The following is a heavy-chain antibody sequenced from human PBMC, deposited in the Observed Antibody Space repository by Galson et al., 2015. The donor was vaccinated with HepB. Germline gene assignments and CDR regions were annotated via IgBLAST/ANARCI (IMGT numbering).Heavy chain of an antibody. D-gene: IGHD4-23*01. Sequence: QSGAEVKKSGESLKISCKGSGYSFTNYWIGWVRQVPGKGLEWMGIIYPDDSDIRYSPSFEGQVTISADKSISTAYLQWSSLKASDTAIYYCARHNSADYLDYWGQGTLVTVSS. CDR2: IYPDDSDI. CDR1: GYSFTNYW. V-gene: IGHV5-51*01. J-gene: IGHJ4*02. CDR3: ARHNSADYLDY.